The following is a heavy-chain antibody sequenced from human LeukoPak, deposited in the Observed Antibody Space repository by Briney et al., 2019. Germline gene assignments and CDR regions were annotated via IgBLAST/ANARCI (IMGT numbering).Heavy chain of an antibody. D-gene: IGHD5-18*01. CDR2: ITPIFGTA. J-gene: IGHJ1*01. Sequence: ASVKVSCKASGGTFSSYAISWVRQAPGQGLEWMGGITPIFGTANYAQKFQGRVTITTDESTSTAYMELSSLRSEDTAVYYCARASGYPPIRQHWGQGTLVTVSS. V-gene: IGHV1-69*05. CDR1: GGTFSSYA. CDR3: ARASGYPPIRQH.